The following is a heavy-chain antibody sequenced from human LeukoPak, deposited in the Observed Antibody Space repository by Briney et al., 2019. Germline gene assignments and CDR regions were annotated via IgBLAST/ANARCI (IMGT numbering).Heavy chain of an antibody. CDR3: ARDIATAGHFAFDY. Sequence: GGSLRLSCAASGFTFDDYGMSWVRPAPGKGLEWVSGINWNGGSTGYADSVKGRFTISRDNAKNSLFLQMNSLRAEDTAVYYCARDIATAGHFAFDYWGQGTLVTVSS. V-gene: IGHV3-20*04. CDR1: GFTFDDYG. CDR2: INWNGGST. J-gene: IGHJ4*02. D-gene: IGHD6-13*01.